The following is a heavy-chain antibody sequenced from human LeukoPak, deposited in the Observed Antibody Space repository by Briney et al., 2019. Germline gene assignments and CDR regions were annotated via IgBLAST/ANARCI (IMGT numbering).Heavy chain of an antibody. CDR3: ARGRKKWELLPGPPH. Sequence: PSETLSLTCSVSGGSISSSTDYWSWIRQPAGKGLEWIGRIYSSGTTNYNPSLKSRVTISVDTSKNQFSLKLSSVTAADTAVYYCARGRKKWELLPGPPHWGQGTLVTVSS. D-gene: IGHD1-26*01. J-gene: IGHJ4*02. CDR2: IYSSGTT. CDR1: GGSISSSTDY. V-gene: IGHV4-61*02.